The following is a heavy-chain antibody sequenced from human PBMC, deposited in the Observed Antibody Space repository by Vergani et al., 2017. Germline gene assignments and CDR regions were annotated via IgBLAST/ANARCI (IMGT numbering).Heavy chain of an antibody. D-gene: IGHD2-2*01. CDR2: IYYSGST. J-gene: IGHJ6*03. CDR1: GGSISSGGYY. V-gene: IGHV4-31*01. CDR3: AGMLSAGNSQVVPAAPWYYYYYMDV. Sequence: QVQLHESCPGLVKPSQTLSLTCTVSGGSISSGGYYWSWIRQPPGKGLEWIGYIYYSGSTYYNPSLESLVTISVDTAKNQVSVKLSTVTAADTSVYYCAGMLSAGNSQVVPAAPWYYYYYMDVWGKGTTVTVSS.